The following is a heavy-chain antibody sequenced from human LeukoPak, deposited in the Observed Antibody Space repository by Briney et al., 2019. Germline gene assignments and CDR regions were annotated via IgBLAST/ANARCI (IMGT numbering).Heavy chain of an antibody. D-gene: IGHD3-10*01. Sequence: LSFTSSGSGVSSSSAACYWIRLPPPPGLELLWGGYCYASGSTYYSPSLKSRVTISVDTSKNRFSLNLSSVTAADTAVYYCARQPTGSGSYYSGYYFDYWGQGTLVTVSS. CDR2: CYASGST. CDR1: GVSSSSAACY. V-gene: IGHV4-39*01. CDR3: ARQPTGSGSYYSGYYFDY. J-gene: IGHJ4*02.